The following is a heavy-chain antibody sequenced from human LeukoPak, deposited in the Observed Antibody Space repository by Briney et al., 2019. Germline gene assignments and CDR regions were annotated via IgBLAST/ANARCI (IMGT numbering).Heavy chain of an antibody. V-gene: IGHV4-39*01. Sequence: SETLSLTCTVSGGSISSYYWSRIRQPPGKGLEWIGSIYYSGSTYYNPSLKSRVTISVDTSKSQFSLKLSSVTAADTAVYYCARRGFFYYFDYWGQGTLVTVSS. CDR3: ARRGFFYYFDY. CDR2: IYYSGST. CDR1: GGSISSYY. J-gene: IGHJ4*02.